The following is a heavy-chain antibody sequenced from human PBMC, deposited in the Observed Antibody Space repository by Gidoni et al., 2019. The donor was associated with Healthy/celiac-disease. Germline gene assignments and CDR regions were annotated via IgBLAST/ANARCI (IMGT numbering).Heavy chain of an antibody. J-gene: IGHJ4*02. D-gene: IGHD5-18*01. V-gene: IGHV3-23*01. CDR2: IRGMGGSK. Sequence: EVQLLESGGGLVHPGSFLLLSCAASGSPFSSYAMSWVRQAPGKGLEWVSVIRGMGGSKYYADSVKGRFTISRDNSKNTLYLQMNSLRAEDTAVYYCANEGIGYSYGTFDYWGQGTLVTVSS. CDR3: ANEGIGYSYGTFDY. CDR1: GSPFSSYA.